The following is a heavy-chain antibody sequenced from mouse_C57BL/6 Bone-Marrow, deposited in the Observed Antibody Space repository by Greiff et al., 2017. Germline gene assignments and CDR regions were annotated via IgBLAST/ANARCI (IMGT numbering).Heavy chain of an antibody. CDR3: TTLWYFDY. CDR2: IDPENGDT. CDR1: GFTIKDDY. V-gene: IGHV14-4*01. D-gene: IGHD1-1*02. Sequence: VQLKQSGAELVRPGASVKLSCTASGFTIKDDYMHWVKQRPEQGLEWIGWIDPENGDTEYASKFQGKATITADTSSTTAYLQLSSLTSEDTAVYYCTTLWYFDYWGQGTTLTVSS. J-gene: IGHJ2*01.